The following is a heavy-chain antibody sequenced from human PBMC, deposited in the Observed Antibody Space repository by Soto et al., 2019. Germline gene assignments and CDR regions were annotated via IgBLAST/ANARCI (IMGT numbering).Heavy chain of an antibody. V-gene: IGHV1-18*01. J-gene: IGHJ4*02. CDR1: GGTFSSYA. CDR3: ARHDSSGYYYYFDY. Sequence: ASVKVSCKASGGTFSSYAISWVRQAPGQGLEWMGWFSAFNGNTNYAQKLQGRVTMTTDTSTSTAYMELRSLRSDDTAVYYCARHDSSGYYYYFDYWGQGTLVTVSS. D-gene: IGHD3-22*01. CDR2: FSAFNGNT.